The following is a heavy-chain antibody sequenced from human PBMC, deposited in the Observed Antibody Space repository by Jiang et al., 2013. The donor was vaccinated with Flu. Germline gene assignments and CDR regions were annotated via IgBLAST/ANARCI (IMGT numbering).Heavy chain of an antibody. J-gene: IGHJ5*02. CDR3: AHSPPSRDAIAAVQLVYSNWFDP. Sequence: TQTLTLTCTFSGFSLSTSGLRMNWIRQPPGKALEWLALIYWNDDKRYSPSLKSRLTITKDTSKNQVVLTMTNMDPVDTATYYCAHSPPSRDAIAAVQLVYSNWFDPWGQGTLVTVSS. D-gene: IGHD6-25*01. CDR2: IYWNDDK. V-gene: IGHV2-5*08. CDR1: GFSLSTSGLR.